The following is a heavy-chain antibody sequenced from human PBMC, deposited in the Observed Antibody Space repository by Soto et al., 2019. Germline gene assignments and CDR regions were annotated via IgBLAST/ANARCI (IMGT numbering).Heavy chain of an antibody. CDR1: GGSFSGYY. J-gene: IGHJ6*02. CDR3: ARVSYYGMDV. Sequence: SETLSLTCAGYGGSFSGYYWSWIRQPPGKGLEWIGEINHSGSTNYNPSLKSRVTISVDKSKNQFSLKLSSVTAADTAGYYCARVSYYGMDVWGQGTTVTVSS. V-gene: IGHV4-34*01. CDR2: INHSGST.